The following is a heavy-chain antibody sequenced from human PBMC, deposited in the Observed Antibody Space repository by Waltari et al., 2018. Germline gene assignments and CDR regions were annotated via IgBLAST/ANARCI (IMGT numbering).Heavy chain of an antibody. D-gene: IGHD3-3*01. Sequence: EVQLVESGGGSLQPGGSLRLSCAASGFTFGNFWMHWVRQVPRKGLVWVSGMNSDGSEIDYADSVGGRFTIFRDNAKRTLYLQLSSVGGEDTGVYYCARGGVPGALDYWGRGTLVTVSS. CDR1: GFTFGNFW. CDR2: MNSDGSEI. CDR3: ARGGVPGALDY. V-gene: IGHV3-74*01. J-gene: IGHJ4*02.